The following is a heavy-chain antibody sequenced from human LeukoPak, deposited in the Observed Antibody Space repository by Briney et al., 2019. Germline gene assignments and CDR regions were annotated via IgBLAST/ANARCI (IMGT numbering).Heavy chain of an antibody. CDR2: ITASGGRT. J-gene: IGHJ3*02. D-gene: IGHD4-17*01. Sequence: GGSLRLSCAISQFKFNNFGMTWVRQAPGKGLEWVSSITASGGRTQYADSVQGRFTISRDNSKNTLYLQMNSLRAEDTAVYYCAKDPNGDYIGTFDIWGQGTMVTVSS. CDR1: QFKFNNFG. CDR3: AKDPNGDYIGTFDI. V-gene: IGHV3-23*01.